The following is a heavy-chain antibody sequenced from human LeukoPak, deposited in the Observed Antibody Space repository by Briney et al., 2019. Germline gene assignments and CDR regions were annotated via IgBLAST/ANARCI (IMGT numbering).Heavy chain of an antibody. CDR3: APPRGEVRLLDF. CDR2: IGASGENT. J-gene: IGHJ4*02. Sequence: GGSLRLSCEASGFTFSNYAMSWVRQAPGQGLEWVSAIGASGENTYYADSVKGRFTISRDNSRNTVYLQMITLRAEDTAVYFCAPPRGEVRLLDFWGQGTLVTVSS. V-gene: IGHV3-23*01. D-gene: IGHD3-16*01. CDR1: GFTFSNYA.